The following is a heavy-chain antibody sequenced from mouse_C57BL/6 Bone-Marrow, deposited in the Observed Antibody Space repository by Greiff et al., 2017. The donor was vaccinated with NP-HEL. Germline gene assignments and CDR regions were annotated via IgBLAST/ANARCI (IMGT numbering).Heavy chain of an antibody. J-gene: IGHJ4*01. Sequence: QVQLQQSGAELVKPGASVKMSCKASGYTFTSYWITWVKQRPGQGLEWIGDIYPGSGSTNYNEKFKSKATLTVDTSSSTAYMQLSSLTSEDSAVYYCAIYYGYDEGSYYAMDYLGQGTSVTVSS. V-gene: IGHV1-55*01. D-gene: IGHD2-2*01. CDR1: GYTFTSYW. CDR3: AIYYGYDEGSYYAMDY. CDR2: IYPGSGST.